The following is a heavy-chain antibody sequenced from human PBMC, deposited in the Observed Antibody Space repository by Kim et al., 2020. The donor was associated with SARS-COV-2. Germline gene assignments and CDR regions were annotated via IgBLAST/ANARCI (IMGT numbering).Heavy chain of an antibody. CDR2: IKEDGSEK. Sequence: GGSLRLSCAASGFTFSWYWMSWVRQAPGKGLEWVANIKEDGSEKYYVDSVKGRFTISRDNAKNSLYLQMNSLRAEDTAVYYCAREEQWGQGTLVTVSS. D-gene: IGHD1-1*01. V-gene: IGHV3-7*03. J-gene: IGHJ1*01. CDR3: AREEQ. CDR1: GFTFSWYW.